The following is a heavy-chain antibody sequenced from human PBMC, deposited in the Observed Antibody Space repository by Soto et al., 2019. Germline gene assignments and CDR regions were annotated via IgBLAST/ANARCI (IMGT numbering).Heavy chain of an antibody. CDR2: IIPIFGTA. V-gene: IGHV1-69*13. Sequence: ASVKVSCKASGGTFSSYAISWVRQAPGQGLEWMGGIIPIFGTANYAQKFQGRVTITADESTSTAYMELSSLRSEDTAVYYCARDPLGIAAAGSYYYYYGMDVWGQGTTVTVSS. CDR1: GGTFSSYA. CDR3: ARDPLGIAAAGSYYYYYGMDV. D-gene: IGHD6-13*01. J-gene: IGHJ6*02.